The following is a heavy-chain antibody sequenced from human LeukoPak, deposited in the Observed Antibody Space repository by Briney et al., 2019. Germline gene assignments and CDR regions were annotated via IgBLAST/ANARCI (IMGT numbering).Heavy chain of an antibody. CDR1: GYTLTELS. D-gene: IGHD1-7*01. CDR2: FDPEDGET. Sequence: GASVKVSCKVSGYTLTELSMHWVRQAPGKGLEWMGGFDPEDGETIYAQKFQGRVTMTEDTSTDTAYMELSSLRSEDTAVYYCATWPTGTTYYYYYMDVWGKGTTVTVSS. CDR3: ATWPTGTTYYYYYMDV. J-gene: IGHJ6*03. V-gene: IGHV1-24*01.